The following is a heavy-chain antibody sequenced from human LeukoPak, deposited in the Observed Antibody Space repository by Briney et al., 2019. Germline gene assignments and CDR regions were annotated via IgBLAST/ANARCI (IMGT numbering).Heavy chain of an antibody. CDR3: TRDHILTGYYRSYYYYGMDV. J-gene: IGHJ6*02. D-gene: IGHD3-9*01. CDR2: IRSKAYGGTT. CDR1: GFTFGDYA. V-gene: IGHV3-49*04. Sequence: GSLRLSCKASGFTFGDYAMSWVRQAPGKGLEWVGFIRSKAYGGTTEYAASVKGRFTISRDDSKSIAYLQMNSLKTEDTAVYYCTRDHILTGYYRSYYYYGMDVWGQGTTVTVSS.